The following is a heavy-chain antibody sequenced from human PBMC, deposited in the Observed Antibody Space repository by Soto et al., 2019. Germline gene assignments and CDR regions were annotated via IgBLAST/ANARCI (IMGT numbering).Heavy chain of an antibody. CDR1: GGSISSGGYY. V-gene: IGHV4-31*03. CDR3: ARGRPGFDY. CDR2: INHSGST. Sequence: SETLSLTCTVSGGSISSGGYYWSWIRQHPGKGLEWIGEINHSGSTNYNPSLKSRVTISVDTSKNQFSLKLSSVTAADTAVYYCARGRPGFDYWGQGTLVTVSS. J-gene: IGHJ4*02.